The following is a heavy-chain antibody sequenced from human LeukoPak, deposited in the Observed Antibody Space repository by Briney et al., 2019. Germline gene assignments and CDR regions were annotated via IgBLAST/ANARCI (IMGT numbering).Heavy chain of an antibody. CDR2: IDSGGST. Sequence: GGSLRLSCAASGFTISSNYMSWVRQAPGKGLEWVSFIDSGGSTYYVDSVKGRFTISRDNSKNTLYLQMNSLRAEDTAVYYCARARIRGVTHYYYYGMDVWGQGTTVTVSS. CDR1: GFTISSNY. CDR3: ARARIRGVTHYYYYGMDV. J-gene: IGHJ6*02. V-gene: IGHV3-66*01. D-gene: IGHD3-10*01.